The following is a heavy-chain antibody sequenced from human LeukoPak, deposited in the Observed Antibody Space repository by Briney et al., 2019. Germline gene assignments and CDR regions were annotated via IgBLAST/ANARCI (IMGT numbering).Heavy chain of an antibody. V-gene: IGHV3-21*01. Sequence: PGGSLRLSCAASGYTFSSYSMNWVRQAPGKELEWVSSISSSSSYIYYADSVKGRFTISRDNAKNSLYLQMNSLRAEDMAVYYCARDYSIAAAGGDAFDIWGPGTMVSVSS. CDR2: ISSSSSYI. CDR1: GYTFSSYS. J-gene: IGHJ3*02. CDR3: ARDYSIAAAGGDAFDI. D-gene: IGHD6-13*01.